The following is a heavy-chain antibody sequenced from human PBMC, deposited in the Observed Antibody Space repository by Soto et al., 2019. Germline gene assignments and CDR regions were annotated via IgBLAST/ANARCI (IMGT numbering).Heavy chain of an antibody. J-gene: IGHJ3*02. Sequence: PGGSLRLSCAAFGSTVSGKEYVAWVRQPPGKGLEWVSALYDVDGTYYADSVKGRFTTSSDSSRTIVYLQIHSLRPDDTAVYFCASWQLQEHAYDIWGQGTTVTVSS. CDR3: ASWQLQEHAYDI. CDR1: GSTVSGKEY. CDR2: LYDVDGT. V-gene: IGHV3-53*01. D-gene: IGHD6-13*01.